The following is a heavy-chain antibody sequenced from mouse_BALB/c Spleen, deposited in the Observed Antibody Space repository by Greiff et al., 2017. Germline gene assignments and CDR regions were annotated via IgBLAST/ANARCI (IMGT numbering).Heavy chain of an antibody. CDR1: GFTFSSYA. Sequence: EVQLVESGGGLVKPGGSLKLSCAASGFTFSSYAMSWVRQTPEKRLEWVATISDGGSYTYYPDSVKGRFTISRDNAKNNLYLQMSSLKSEDTAMYYCARGTPWFAYWGQGTLVTVSA. CDR3: ARGTPWFAY. CDR2: ISDGGSYT. J-gene: IGHJ3*01. V-gene: IGHV5-4*01.